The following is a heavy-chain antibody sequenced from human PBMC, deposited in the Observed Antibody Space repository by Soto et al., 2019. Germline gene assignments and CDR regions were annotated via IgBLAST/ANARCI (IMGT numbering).Heavy chain of an antibody. CDR2: MNPNSGNT. CDR1: GYTFTSYD. D-gene: IGHD6-13*01. CDR3: ARGTGIAAAGTYWFDP. J-gene: IGHJ5*02. V-gene: IGHV1-8*01. Sequence: QVQLVQSGAEVKKPGASVKVSCKASGYTFTSYDINWVRQATRQGLEWMGWMNPNSGNTGYAQKFQGRVTMTRNTSISTAYMELSSLRSEDTAVYYCARGTGIAAAGTYWFDPWGQGTLVTVSS.